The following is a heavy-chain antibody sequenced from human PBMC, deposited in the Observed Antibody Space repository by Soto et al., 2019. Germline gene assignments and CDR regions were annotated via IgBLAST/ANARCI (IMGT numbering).Heavy chain of an antibody. V-gene: IGHV3-74*01. Sequence: PGGSLRLSCAASGFTLSSCWMHWVRQAPGKGLVWVSRISSDGSSTNYADSVKGRFTISRDNAKNTLYLQMNNLRAEDTAEYYCASLYSSAWARDYWGKGTRVTVAS. CDR1: GFTLSSCW. J-gene: IGHJ4*02. D-gene: IGHD6-19*01. CDR3: ASLYSSAWARDY. CDR2: ISSDGSST.